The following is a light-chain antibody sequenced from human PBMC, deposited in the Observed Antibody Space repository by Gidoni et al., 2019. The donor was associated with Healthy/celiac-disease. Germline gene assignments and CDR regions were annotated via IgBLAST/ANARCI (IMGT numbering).Light chain of an antibody. CDR2: GNS. Sequence: QSVLTQPPSGSGAPGQRVTIPCTGSGSNIGAGYDVHWYQQLPGTAPKLHIYGNSNRPSGVPNRFSGSKSGTSASLAITGLQAEDEADYYCQSYDSSLSGVVFGGGTKLTVL. V-gene: IGLV1-40*01. CDR1: GSNIGAGYD. J-gene: IGLJ2*01. CDR3: QSYDSSLSGVV.